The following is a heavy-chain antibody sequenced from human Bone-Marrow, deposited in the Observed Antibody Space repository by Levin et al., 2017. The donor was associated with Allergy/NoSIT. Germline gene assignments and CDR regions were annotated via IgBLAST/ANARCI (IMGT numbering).Heavy chain of an antibody. D-gene: IGHD2-8*02. V-gene: IGHV3-30*18. CDR2: ISSDGSRE. Sequence: PGESLKISCVGSGFTFSAYGMHWVRQAPGKGLEWVSVISSDGSREKFIDSVKGRFVISRDNAKNTLYLQMNSLRREDTGVYYCAKGASGATDYWGRGTHVTVSS. CDR3: AKGASGATDY. J-gene: IGHJ4*02. CDR1: GFTFSAYG.